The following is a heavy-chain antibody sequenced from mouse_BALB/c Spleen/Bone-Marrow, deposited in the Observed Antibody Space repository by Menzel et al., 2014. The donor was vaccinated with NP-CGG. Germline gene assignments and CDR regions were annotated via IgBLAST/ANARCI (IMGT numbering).Heavy chain of an antibody. Sequence: QVQLQQSGAELMKPGASVKISCKATGYTFSSYWIEWIGEILPGSGSTNYNEKFKGKATFTADTSSNTAYMQLSSLTSEDSAVYYCARGDYFDYWGQGTTLTVSS. J-gene: IGHJ2*01. CDR1: GYTFSSYW. V-gene: IGHV1-9*01. CDR3: ARGDYFDY. CDR2: ILPGSGST.